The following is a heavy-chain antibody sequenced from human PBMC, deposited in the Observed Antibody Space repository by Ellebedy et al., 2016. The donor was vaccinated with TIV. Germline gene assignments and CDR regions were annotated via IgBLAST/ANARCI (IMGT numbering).Heavy chain of an antibody. Sequence: GESLKISCAASGFTFSNAWMSWVRQAPGNGLEWVGRIKSKTDGGTTDYAAPVKGRFTISRDASKNTLYLQMNSLKTEETAVYYCTTDPYYYDSRWGYWGQGTLVTVSS. D-gene: IGHD3-22*01. J-gene: IGHJ4*02. CDR2: IKSKTDGGTT. CDR1: GFTFSNAW. V-gene: IGHV3-15*01. CDR3: TTDPYYYDSRWGY.